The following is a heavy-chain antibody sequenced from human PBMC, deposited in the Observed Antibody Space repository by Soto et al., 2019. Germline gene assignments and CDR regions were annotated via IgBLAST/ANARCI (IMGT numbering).Heavy chain of an antibody. J-gene: IGHJ4*02. Sequence: QVQLQESGPGLVKPSETLSLTCTVSGGSVSSGSYYWSWIRQPPGKGLEWIGYIYYSGSTNYYPSLKSRVTISVDTSKNQFSLKLSSVTAADTAVYYCARADLLAYCGGDCYSGGDYWGQGTLVTVSS. CDR3: ARADLLAYCGGDCYSGGDY. CDR1: GGSVSSGSYY. D-gene: IGHD2-21*02. CDR2: IYYSGST. V-gene: IGHV4-61*01.